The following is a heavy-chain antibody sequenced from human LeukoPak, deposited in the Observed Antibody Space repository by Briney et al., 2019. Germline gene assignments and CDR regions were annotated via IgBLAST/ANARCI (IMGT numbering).Heavy chain of an antibody. J-gene: IGHJ4*02. CDR1: GFTFSDYY. V-gene: IGHV3-11*01. D-gene: IGHD2-15*01. Sequence: PGGSLRLSRAASGFTFSDYYMSWIRQAPGKGLEWVSYISSSGSTIYYADSVKGRFTISRDNSKNTLYLQMNSLRAEDTAVYYCAKDRIGGGSCYDYWGQGTLVTVSS. CDR3: AKDRIGGGSCYDY. CDR2: ISSSGSTI.